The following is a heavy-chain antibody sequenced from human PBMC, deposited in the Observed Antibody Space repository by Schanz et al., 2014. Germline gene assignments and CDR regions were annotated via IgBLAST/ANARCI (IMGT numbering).Heavy chain of an antibody. Sequence: VQLEQSGAEVKKPGSSVKVSCKASGGTFSSFGIIWARQPPGQGLEWMGRIIPSLGLAKYEQKFQDKVTITADTSTTTAYMELSGLRSEDTAVYYCARDRLECGAECYSVEVFEIWGQGTLVIVSS. V-gene: IGHV1-69*04. D-gene: IGHD2-21*01. J-gene: IGHJ4*02. CDR1: GGTFSSFG. CDR2: IIPSLGLA. CDR3: ARDRLECGAECYSVEVFEI.